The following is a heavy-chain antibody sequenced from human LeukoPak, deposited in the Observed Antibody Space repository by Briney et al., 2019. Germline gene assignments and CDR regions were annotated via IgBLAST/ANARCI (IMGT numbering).Heavy chain of an antibody. D-gene: IGHD2-2*02. CDR2: IYYSGST. CDR3: VLASSAAIGAFDI. CDR1: GGSISSSSYY. V-gene: IGHV4-39*01. Sequence: PSETLSLTCTVSGGSISSSSYYWGWIRQPPGKGLEWIGSIYYSGSTYYNPSLMSRVTISVDTSKNQFSLKLSSVTAADTAVYYCVLASSAAIGAFDIWGQGTMVTVSS. J-gene: IGHJ3*02.